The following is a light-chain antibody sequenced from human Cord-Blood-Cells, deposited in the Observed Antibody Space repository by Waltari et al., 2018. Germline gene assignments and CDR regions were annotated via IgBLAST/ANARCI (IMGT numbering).Light chain of an antibody. J-gene: IGKJ2*01. V-gene: IGKV1-39*01. CDR1: QSISSY. Sequence: DIQLIQPPPSLSASVGDRVTITCRASQSISSYLNWYQQKPGKAPKLLNYAASSLQSGVPSRFSGSGSGKDFTLTISSLQPEDFATYYCQQSYSTPYTFGQGTKLEIK. CDR3: QQSYSTPYT. CDR2: AAS.